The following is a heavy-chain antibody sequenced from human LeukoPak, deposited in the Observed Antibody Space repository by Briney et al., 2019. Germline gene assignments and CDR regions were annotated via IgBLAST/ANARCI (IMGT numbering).Heavy chain of an antibody. CDR1: GFTFSSYW. J-gene: IGHJ6*02. D-gene: IGHD3-10*01. Sequence: GGSLRLSCAASGFTFSSYWMSWVRQAPGKGLEWVANIKQDGSEKYYVDSVKGRFTISRDNAKNSLYLQMNSLRDEDTAVYYCARDGTAMVRGTKYYYGMDVWGQGTTVTVSS. CDR2: IKQDGSEK. CDR3: ARDGTAMVRGTKYYYGMDV. V-gene: IGHV3-7*01.